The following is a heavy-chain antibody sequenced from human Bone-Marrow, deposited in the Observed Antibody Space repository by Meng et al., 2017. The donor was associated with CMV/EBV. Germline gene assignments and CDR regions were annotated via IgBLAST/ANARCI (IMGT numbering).Heavy chain of an antibody. D-gene: IGHD2-21*01. V-gene: IGHV3-48*03. Sequence: GGSLRLSCAASGFTFSSYETNWVRQAPGKGLEWVSYISSSGSTIYYADSVKGRFTISRDNAKNSLYLQMNSLRAEDTAVYYCARDKWYCGGDCYPGMDVWGQGTTVTVSS. J-gene: IGHJ6*02. CDR1: GFTFSSYE. CDR2: ISSSGSTI. CDR3: ARDKWYCGGDCYPGMDV.